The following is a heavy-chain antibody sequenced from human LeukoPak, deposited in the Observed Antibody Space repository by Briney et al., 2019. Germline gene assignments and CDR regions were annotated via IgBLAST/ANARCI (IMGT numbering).Heavy chain of an antibody. CDR2: INAGNGNT. V-gene: IGHV1-3*03. J-gene: IGHJ4*02. Sequence: ASVKVCCKASGYTFTSYAMHWVRQAPGQRLEWMGWINAGNGNTKYSQEFQGRVTITRDTSASTAYMELSSLRSEDMAVYYCARSSYYYDSGGYYGPYYFDYWGQGTLVTVSS. CDR1: GYTFTSYA. D-gene: IGHD3-22*01. CDR3: ARSSYYYDSGGYYGPYYFDY.